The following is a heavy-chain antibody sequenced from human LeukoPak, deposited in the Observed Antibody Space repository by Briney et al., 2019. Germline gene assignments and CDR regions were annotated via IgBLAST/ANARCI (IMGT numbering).Heavy chain of an antibody. CDR1: GGSISNYY. V-gene: IGHV3-53*01. Sequence: HPSETLSLTCTVSGGSISNYYWSWVRQAPGKGLEWVSIIYSDGSTYYADSVKGRFTISRDNFKNILYFDMNSLRVEDTAVYYCARDFCSSEACPFRDDAFDIWGQGTKVTVSS. J-gene: IGHJ3*02. D-gene: IGHD2-2*01. CDR2: IYSDGST. CDR3: ARDFCSSEACPFRDDAFDI.